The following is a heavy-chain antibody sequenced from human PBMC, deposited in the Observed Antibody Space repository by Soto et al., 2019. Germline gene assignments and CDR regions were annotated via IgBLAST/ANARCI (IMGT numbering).Heavy chain of an antibody. V-gene: IGHV4-59*01. CDR3: VRSNYFDY. Sequence: PSETLSLTCTVSGGSIRSYYWSWIRQPPGKRLEWIGYIYYSGSTNYNPSIKSRVTISVDTSKDQFSLKLNSVTAADTAVYYCVRSNYFDYWCQAILVTVS. CDR2: IYYSGST. J-gene: IGHJ4*02. CDR1: GGSIRSYY.